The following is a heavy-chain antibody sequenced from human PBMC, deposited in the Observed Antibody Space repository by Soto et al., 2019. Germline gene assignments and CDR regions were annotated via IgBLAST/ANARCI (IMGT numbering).Heavy chain of an antibody. Sequence: GGSLRLSCAASGFTFSSYGMHWVRQAPGKGLEWVAVIWYDGSNKYYADSVKGRFTISRDNSKNTLYLQMNSLRAEDTAVYYCARDRHYYDSSGYSPHYWGQGILVTVSS. CDR2: IWYDGSNK. D-gene: IGHD3-22*01. CDR1: GFTFSSYG. CDR3: ARDRHYYDSSGYSPHY. J-gene: IGHJ4*02. V-gene: IGHV3-33*01.